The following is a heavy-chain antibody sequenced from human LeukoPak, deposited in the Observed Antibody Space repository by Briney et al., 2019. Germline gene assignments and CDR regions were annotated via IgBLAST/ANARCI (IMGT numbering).Heavy chain of an antibody. J-gene: IGHJ4*02. CDR2: IIPIFGTA. D-gene: IGHD5-18*01. Sequence: SVKVSCKASGGTFSSYAISWVRQAPGQGLEWMGGIIPIFGTANYAQKFQGRVTITADKSASTAYMELSSLRSEDTAVYYCARDSSRGYSYGYGYWGQGTLVTVSS. CDR3: ARDSSRGYSYGYGY. CDR1: GGTFSSYA. V-gene: IGHV1-69*06.